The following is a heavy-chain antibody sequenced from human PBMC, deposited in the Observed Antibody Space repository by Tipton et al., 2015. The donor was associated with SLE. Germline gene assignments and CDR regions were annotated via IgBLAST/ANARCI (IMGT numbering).Heavy chain of an antibody. CDR2: IRNKAYGGTT. CDR1: GFTLSDYG. D-gene: IGHD1-26*01. V-gene: IGHV3-49*04. Sequence: RSLRLSCITSGFTLSDYGLNWVRQAPGKGLEGVGFIRNKAYGGTTEYAASVKGRFTISRDDSRSIAYLQMNSLETEDTAVYYCTRDGSPGIDYWGQGTLVTVSS. CDR3: TRDGSPGIDY. J-gene: IGHJ4*02.